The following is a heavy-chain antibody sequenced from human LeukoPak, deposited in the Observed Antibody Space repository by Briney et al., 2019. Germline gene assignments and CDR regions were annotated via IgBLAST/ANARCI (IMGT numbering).Heavy chain of an antibody. CDR3: AREYGDYFDY. V-gene: IGHV4-59*01. Sequence: SETLSLTCTVSGGSISSYYWSWIRQPPGKGLEWIGYIYYSGSTNYNPSLKSRVTISVDTSKNQFSLKLSSVTAADTAVYYCAREYGDYFDYWGQGTLVTVSS. CDR1: GGSISSYY. CDR2: IYYSGST. D-gene: IGHD4-17*01. J-gene: IGHJ4*02.